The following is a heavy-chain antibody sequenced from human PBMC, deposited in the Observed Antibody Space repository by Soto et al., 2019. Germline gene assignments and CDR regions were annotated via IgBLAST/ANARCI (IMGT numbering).Heavy chain of an antibody. CDR1: GFTFSSYA. CDR3: ARASSEDYDYGMDV. CDR2: ISYDGSNK. J-gene: IGHJ6*02. Sequence: GGSLRLSCAASGFTFSSYAMHWVRQAPGKGLEWVAVISYDGSNKYYADSVKGRFTISRDNSKNTLYLQMNSLRAEDTAVYYCARASSEDYDYGMDVWGQGTTVTVSS. V-gene: IGHV3-30-3*01. D-gene: IGHD6-6*01.